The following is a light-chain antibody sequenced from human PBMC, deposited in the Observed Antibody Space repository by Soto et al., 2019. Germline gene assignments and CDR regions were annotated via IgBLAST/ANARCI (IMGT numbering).Light chain of an antibody. CDR2: DNN. V-gene: IGLV1-51*01. CDR3: GTWDDSLYAWV. Sequence: QSVFTQPPSVSAAPGQTVTISCSGSSSNIRNSRNHVSWYQQLPGTAPKLLIYDNNKRPSGIPDRFSGSKSGTSATLGITGLQTGDEANYYCGTWDDSLYAWVFGGGTKLTVL. J-gene: IGLJ3*02. CDR1: SSNIRNSRNH.